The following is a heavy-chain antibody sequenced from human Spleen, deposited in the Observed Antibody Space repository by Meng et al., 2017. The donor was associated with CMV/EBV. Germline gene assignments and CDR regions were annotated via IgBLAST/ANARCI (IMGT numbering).Heavy chain of an antibody. D-gene: IGHD2-2*01. J-gene: IGHJ5*02. CDR1: TVSSYA. CDR2: IIPIFGTA. CDR3: ARGGGVPAAIGLPWFDP. V-gene: IGHV1-69*05. Sequence: TVSSYAISWVRQAPGQGLEWMGGIIPIFGTANYAQKFQGRVTITTDESTSTAYMELSSLRSEDTAVYYCARGGGVPAAIGLPWFDPWGQGTLVTVSS.